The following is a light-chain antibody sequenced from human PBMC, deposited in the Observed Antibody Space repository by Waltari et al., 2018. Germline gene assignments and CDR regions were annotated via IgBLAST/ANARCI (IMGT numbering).Light chain of an antibody. Sequence: QSVLTQPPSASGTPGQRVPISCSGSTSNIGIHYVPWYQQFPGAARNLLIYRDNGRPSGVPDRLSGSKSGTSASLAISGRRSEDEADYFCAAWDDSLSTWVFGGGTKLTVL. CDR3: AAWDDSLSTWV. J-gene: IGLJ3*02. CDR2: RDN. CDR1: TSNIGIHY. V-gene: IGLV1-47*01.